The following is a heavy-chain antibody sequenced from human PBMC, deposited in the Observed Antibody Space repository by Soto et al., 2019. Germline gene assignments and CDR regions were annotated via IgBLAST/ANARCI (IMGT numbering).Heavy chain of an antibody. Sequence: SETLSLTCTVSGGSISSSSHYWGWIRQPQGKGLEWIGSIYYSGSTYYNPSLKSRVTISVDTSKNQFSLKLSSVTAADTAVYYCARLGAFYSSSWNYYYYGMDVWGQGTTVTVSS. CDR3: ARLGAFYSSSWNYYYYGMDV. J-gene: IGHJ6*02. CDR1: GGSISSSSHY. V-gene: IGHV4-39*01. D-gene: IGHD6-13*01. CDR2: IYYSGST.